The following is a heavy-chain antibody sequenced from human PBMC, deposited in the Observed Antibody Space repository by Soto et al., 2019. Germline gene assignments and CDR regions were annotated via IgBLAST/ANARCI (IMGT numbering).Heavy chain of an antibody. CDR1: GYTFTDYY. CDR2: VNPNSGGT. D-gene: IGHD2-15*01. CDR3: AREGAATANYGMDV. Sequence: QVQLVQSGAEVKKPGASVKVSCKASGYTFTDYYIHWVRQAPGQGLEWMGWVNPNSGGTNYAQKFRGGVTMRRDKSISTVYMELSSLKSDDMAVYYCAREGAATANYGMDVWGQGTPVTVSS. V-gene: IGHV1-2*02. J-gene: IGHJ6*02.